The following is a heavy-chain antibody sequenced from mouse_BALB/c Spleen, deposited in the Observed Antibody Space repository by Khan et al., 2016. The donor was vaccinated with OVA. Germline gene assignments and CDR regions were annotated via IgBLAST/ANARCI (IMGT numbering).Heavy chain of an antibody. D-gene: IGHD2-13*01. Sequence: EVQLQQSGPELMKPGASVKISCKASGYSFSNYYIHWVKQSHGQSLEWIGYIDPFNGGTTYNQKFKGTATLTVDKSSSTAYMNLSSLTSEDSAVYYCTRVGTTGWFTYWGQGTLVTVSA. CDR2: IDPFNGGT. J-gene: IGHJ3*01. CDR3: TRVGTTGWFTY. CDR1: GYSFSNYY. V-gene: IGHV1S135*01.